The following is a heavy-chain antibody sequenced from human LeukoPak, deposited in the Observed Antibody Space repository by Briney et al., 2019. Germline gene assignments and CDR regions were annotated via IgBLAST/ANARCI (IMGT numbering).Heavy chain of an antibody. V-gene: IGHV1-69*05. CDR3: ARDAGLIATRT. CDR2: IIPIYGTT. J-gene: IGHJ4*02. D-gene: IGHD6-6*01. CDR1: GGTFNNYA. Sequence: SVKVSCKASGGTFNNYAISWVRQATGLGLEWMGGIIPIYGTTNYAQKFQGRVTITTDESTSTAYMELTSLRSEDTAVYYCARDAGLIATRTWGQGTLVTVSS.